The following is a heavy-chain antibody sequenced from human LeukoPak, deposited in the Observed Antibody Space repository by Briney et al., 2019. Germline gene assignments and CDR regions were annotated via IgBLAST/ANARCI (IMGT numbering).Heavy chain of an antibody. J-gene: IGHJ4*02. Sequence: GGSLRLSCAASGFTFSSYDMHWVRQAIGKGLEWVSAIGTAGDTYYPGSVKGRFTISRENAKNSLYLQMTSLRAGDTAVYYCARSLSGSGYDYWGQGTLVTVSS. CDR2: IGTAGDT. CDR3: ARSLSGSGYDY. V-gene: IGHV3-13*01. D-gene: IGHD3-22*01. CDR1: GFTFSSYD.